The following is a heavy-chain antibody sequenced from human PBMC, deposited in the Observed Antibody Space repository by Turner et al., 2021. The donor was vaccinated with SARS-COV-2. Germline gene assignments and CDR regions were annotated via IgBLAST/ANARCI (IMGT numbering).Heavy chain of an antibody. J-gene: IGHJ4*02. CDR1: GYTLIELS. CDR3: ATGYAYCGGDCSIHY. Sequence: QIQLVQSGDAVKQPGASVKVSCKVSGYTLIELSMHWVRQAPGKGLEWMGGFDPEDGETISAQKFQGRVTMTEDTSTDTAYMELSSLRSEDTAVYYCATGYAYCGGDCSIHYWGQGTLVTVSS. V-gene: IGHV1-24*01. D-gene: IGHD2-21*02. CDR2: FDPEDGET.